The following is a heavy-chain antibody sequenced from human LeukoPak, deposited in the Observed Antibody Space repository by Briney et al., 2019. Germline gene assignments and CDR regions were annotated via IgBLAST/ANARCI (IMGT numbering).Heavy chain of an antibody. CDR3: AREEAATSSLDY. D-gene: IGHD2-15*01. Sequence: PSETLSLTCTVSGGSISNYYWSWIRQPPGKGLEWNGYIYYTGSTTHNPSLKSRVTTSVDTSKNQFSLKLSSVTAADTAVYYCAREEAATSSLDYWGQGILVTVSS. V-gene: IGHV4-59*01. J-gene: IGHJ4*02. CDR1: GGSISNYY. CDR2: IYYTGST.